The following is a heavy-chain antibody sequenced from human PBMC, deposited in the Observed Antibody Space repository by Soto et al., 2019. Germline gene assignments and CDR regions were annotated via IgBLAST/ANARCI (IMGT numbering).Heavy chain of an antibody. Sequence: GASVKVSCKASGYTFTSYYMHWVRQAPGQGLEWMGIINPSGGSTSYAQKFQGRVTMTRDTSTSTVYMELSSLRSEDTAVYYCARDALGYCSGGSCYVPPYGMDVWGQGSTVTVSS. D-gene: IGHD2-15*01. J-gene: IGHJ6*02. V-gene: IGHV1-46*01. CDR2: INPSGGST. CDR1: GYTFTSYY. CDR3: ARDALGYCSGGSCYVPPYGMDV.